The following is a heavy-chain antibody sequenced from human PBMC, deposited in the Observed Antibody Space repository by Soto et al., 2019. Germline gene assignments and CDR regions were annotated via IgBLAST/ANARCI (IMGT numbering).Heavy chain of an antibody. Sequence: EVQLVESGGGLVKPGGSLRLSCAASGFTFSAYGMNWVRQAPGKGLEWVAYISSSSSYMYYADSVKGRFTVSRDNAQKSLYLELNHLRADDTAVYYCARDFPRRLPPLPSGYFQHWGQGTLVTVSS. CDR2: ISSSSSYM. V-gene: IGHV3-21*02. CDR1: GFTFSAYG. J-gene: IGHJ1*01. CDR3: ARDFPRRLPPLPSGYFQH.